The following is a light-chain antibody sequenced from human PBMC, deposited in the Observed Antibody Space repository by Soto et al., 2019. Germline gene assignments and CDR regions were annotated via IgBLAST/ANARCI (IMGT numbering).Light chain of an antibody. CDR2: AAS. Sequence: AVQMTQSPSSLSASVGDIVTITCRASEGVRNDLGWYQQKPGKAPKLLLYAASNLQNGVPSRFSGSGSVGEFTLSISSLQPKDLGTYYCLEDYHSPWTIGQGTNVEIK. J-gene: IGKJ1*01. CDR3: LEDYHSPWT. CDR1: EGVRND. V-gene: IGKV1-6*01.